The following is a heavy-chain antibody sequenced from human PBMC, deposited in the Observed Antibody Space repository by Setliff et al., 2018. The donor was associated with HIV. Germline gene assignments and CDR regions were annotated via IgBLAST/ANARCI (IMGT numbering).Heavy chain of an antibody. J-gene: IGHJ3*02. D-gene: IGHD6-13*01. CDR3: ARDPGYKSSWYGAFDI. CDR1: GYTFTSYS. Sequence: ASVKVSCKASGYTFTSYSMHWVRQAPGQRLEWMGWLRTGTGDTNYAQKFQGRVTMTRDTSISTAFMDLSRLRSDDTAVYYCARDPGYKSSWYGAFDIWGQGTMVTVS. V-gene: IGHV1-2*02. CDR2: LRTGTGDT.